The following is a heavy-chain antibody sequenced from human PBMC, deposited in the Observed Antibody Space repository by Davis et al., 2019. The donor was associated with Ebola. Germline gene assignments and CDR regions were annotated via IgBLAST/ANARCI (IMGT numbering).Heavy chain of an antibody. V-gene: IGHV4-59*01. Sequence: MPSETLSLTCAVYGGSFSGYYWSWIRQPPGKGLEWIGYIYYSGSTNYNPSLKSRVTISVDTSKNQFSLKLSSVTAADTAVYYCARMLQLWSNYFDYWGQGTLVTVSS. D-gene: IGHD5-18*01. CDR2: IYYSGST. CDR1: GGSFSGYY. J-gene: IGHJ4*02. CDR3: ARMLQLWSNYFDY.